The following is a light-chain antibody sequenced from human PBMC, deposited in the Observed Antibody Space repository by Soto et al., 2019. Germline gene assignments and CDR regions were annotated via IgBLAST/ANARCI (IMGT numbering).Light chain of an antibody. CDR2: RAS. J-gene: IGKJ3*01. CDR3: RQVGSYPLRI. Sequence: EIVLTQSPGTLSLSPGERATLSCRASQTISSSFLAWYQQKPGQAPRLLIYRASRRAPGIPDRFSGSGSWTDLTPTLRRPEPGDFPVYYCRQVGSYPLRIFGPGTKVEIK. CDR1: QTISSSF. V-gene: IGKV3-20*01.